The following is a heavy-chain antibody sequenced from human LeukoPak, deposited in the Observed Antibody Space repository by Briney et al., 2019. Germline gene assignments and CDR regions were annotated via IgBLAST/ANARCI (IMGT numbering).Heavy chain of an antibody. CDR1: GYTFTSYW. D-gene: IGHD3-16*02. CDR3: ARRVGELSPDDF. Sequence: GESLKISCKGSGYTFTSYWITWVRQMPGKGLEWMGRIDPSDSYTNYSPSFQGHVTISAVKSITTVYLQWSSLQASDTAMYYCARRVGELSPDDFWGQGTLVTVS. V-gene: IGHV5-10-1*01. CDR2: IDPSDSYT. J-gene: IGHJ4*02.